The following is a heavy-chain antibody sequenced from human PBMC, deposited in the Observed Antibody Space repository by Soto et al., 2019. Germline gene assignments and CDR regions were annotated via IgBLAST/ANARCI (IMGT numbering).Heavy chain of an antibody. CDR1: GGSISSGDYY. CDR3: ARERDRSGSISFDY. D-gene: IGHD1-26*01. CDR2: IYYNRST. Sequence: QVQLQESGPGLVKPSQTLSLTCTVSGGSISSGDYYWSWIRQPPGKGLEWIGYIYYNRSTYYNPSLKSRVTISVDTSKNQISLKLSSVTAADTAVYYCARERDRSGSISFDYWGQGTLVTVSS. V-gene: IGHV4-30-4*01. J-gene: IGHJ4*02.